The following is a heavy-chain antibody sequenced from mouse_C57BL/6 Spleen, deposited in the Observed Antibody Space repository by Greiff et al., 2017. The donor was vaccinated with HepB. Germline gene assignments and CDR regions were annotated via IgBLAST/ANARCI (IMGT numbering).Heavy chain of an antibody. J-gene: IGHJ2*01. V-gene: IGHV14-4*01. CDR3: TTWRSYYFDY. CDR2: LDPENGDT. CDR1: GFNIKDDY. Sequence: EVQLQQSGAELVRPGASVKLSCTASGFNIKDDYMHWVKQRPEQGLEWIGWLDPENGDTEYASKFQGKATITADTSSNTAYLQLSSLTSEDTAVYYCTTWRSYYFDYWGQGTTLTVSS.